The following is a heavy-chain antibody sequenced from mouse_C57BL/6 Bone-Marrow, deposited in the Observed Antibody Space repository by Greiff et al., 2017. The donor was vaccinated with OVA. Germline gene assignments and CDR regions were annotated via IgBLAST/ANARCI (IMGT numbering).Heavy chain of an antibody. V-gene: IGHV7-1*01. CDR3: ARYYYAMDY. CDR1: GFTFSDFY. J-gene: IGHJ4*01. Sequence: EVKVVESGGGLVQSGRSLRLSCAPSGFTFSDFYMEWVRQAPGNGLEWIAASRNKANDYTTEYSASVKGRFIVSRDTSQSILYLQMNALRAEDTAIYYCARYYYAMDYWGQGTSVTVSS. CDR2: SRNKANDYTT.